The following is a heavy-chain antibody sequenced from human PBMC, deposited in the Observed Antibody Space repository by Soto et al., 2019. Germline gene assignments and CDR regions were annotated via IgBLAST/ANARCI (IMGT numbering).Heavy chain of an antibody. CDR1: GFTFSNAW. J-gene: IGHJ4*02. V-gene: IGHV3-15*01. CDR2: IKSKTDGGTT. Sequence: GGSLRLSCAASGFTFSNAWMSWVRQAPGKGPEWVGRIKSKTDGGTTDYAAPVKGRFTISRDDSKNTLYLQMNSLKTEDTAVYYCTTEHPDNVCYFDDWGQGTLVTVSS. CDR3: TTEHPDNVCYFDD. D-gene: IGHD2-8*01.